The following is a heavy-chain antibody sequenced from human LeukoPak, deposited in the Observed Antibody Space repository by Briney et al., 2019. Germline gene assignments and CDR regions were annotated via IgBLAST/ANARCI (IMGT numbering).Heavy chain of an antibody. Sequence: PGGSLRLSCAASGFTFSNYGMSWVRQAPGKGLEWVSGISGGGGSTYYADSVKGRFTISRDNSKNTLYLQMNSLRAEDAAVYFCAKAPVTSCRGAYCYPFDSWGQGTLVTVSS. CDR2: ISGGGGST. V-gene: IGHV3-23*01. CDR1: GFTFSNYG. CDR3: AKAPVTSCRGAYCYPFDS. D-gene: IGHD2-21*01. J-gene: IGHJ4*02.